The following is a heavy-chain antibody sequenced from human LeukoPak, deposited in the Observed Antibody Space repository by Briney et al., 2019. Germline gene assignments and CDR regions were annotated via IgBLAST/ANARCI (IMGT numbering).Heavy chain of an antibody. Sequence: ASVKVSCKASGGTFSTNPIPWVRQAPGQRPEWMGRIVPIFGTTDYAHNFEGRVTITADKSTTTAYLELSSLRSDDTAVYYCATRSASAFLDYMDVWGEGTTVTVTS. CDR3: ATRSASAFLDYMDV. V-gene: IGHV1-69*06. CDR1: GGTFSTNP. CDR2: IVPIFGTT. J-gene: IGHJ6*03.